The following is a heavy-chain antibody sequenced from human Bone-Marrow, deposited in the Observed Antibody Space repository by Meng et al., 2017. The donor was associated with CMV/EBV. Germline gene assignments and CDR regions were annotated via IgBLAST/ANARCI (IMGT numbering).Heavy chain of an antibody. J-gene: IGHJ4*02. CDR2: ISGSGGST. V-gene: IGHV3-23*01. D-gene: IGHD5-18*01. CDR1: GFTFSSYA. Sequence: GESLKISCAASGFTFSSYAMSWVRQAPGKGLEWVSGISGSGGSTYYADSVKGRFTISRDNSKNTLYLQMNSLRAEDTAVYYCAKLRGYSFQDYFDYWGQGTLVTVSS. CDR3: AKLRGYSFQDYFDY.